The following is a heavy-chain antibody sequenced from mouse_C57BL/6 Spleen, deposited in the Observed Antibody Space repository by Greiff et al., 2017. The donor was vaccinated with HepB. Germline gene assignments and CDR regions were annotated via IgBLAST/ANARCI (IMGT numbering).Heavy chain of an antibody. J-gene: IGHJ3*01. Sequence: EVQLQQSGPELVKPGASVKISCKASGYTFTDYYMNWVKQSHGKSLEWIGDINPNNGGTSYNQKFKGKATLTVDKSSSTAYMELRSLTSEDSAVYYCAVYDYDGGNWGQGTLVTVSA. CDR3: AVYDYDGGN. CDR1: GYTFTDYY. CDR2: INPNNGGT. D-gene: IGHD2-4*01. V-gene: IGHV1-26*01.